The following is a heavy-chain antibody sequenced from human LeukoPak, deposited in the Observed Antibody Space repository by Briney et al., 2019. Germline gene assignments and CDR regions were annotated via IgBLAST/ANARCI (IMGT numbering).Heavy chain of an antibody. CDR2: IYSGGST. J-gene: IGHJ6*03. CDR3: ARDGYSYGRGYMDV. Sequence: GGSLRLSCAASGFTVSRNYMSWVGQAPGKGLEWVSIIYSGGSTFYADSVKGRFTISRDSSKNTLYLQMNSLRAEDTAVYYCARDGYSYGRGYMDVWGKGTTVTVSS. D-gene: IGHD5-18*01. V-gene: IGHV3-53*01. CDR1: GFTVSRNY.